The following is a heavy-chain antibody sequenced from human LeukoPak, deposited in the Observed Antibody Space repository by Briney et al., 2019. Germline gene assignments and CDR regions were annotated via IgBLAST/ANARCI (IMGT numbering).Heavy chain of an antibody. V-gene: IGHV3-74*01. CDR3: AGAGGYCSSTSCYNCVDP. CDR2: INPEGSRT. CDR1: GFTFRSNW. D-gene: IGHD2-2*01. Sequence: PGGALRLSCAASGFTFRSNWMHWVRQAPGKGLVWVARINPEGSRTSYADSVKGRFTTSSDNAKNTLYLQMNSLRAEDTAVYYCAGAGGYCSSTSCYNCVDPWGQGTLVTVSS. J-gene: IGHJ5*02.